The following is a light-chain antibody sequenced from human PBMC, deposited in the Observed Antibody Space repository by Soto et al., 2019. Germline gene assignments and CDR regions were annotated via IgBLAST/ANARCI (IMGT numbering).Light chain of an antibody. CDR2: GAS. CDR3: QQYNNWPRT. CDR1: QSVGRN. J-gene: IGKJ1*01. Sequence: EIVMTQSPATLSVSPGERATLSCRASQSVGRNLAWYQQKPGQSPRLLVYGASTRATGITARFSGSGSGTEFTLTIYDLQSEDFAVYYCQQYNNWPRTFGQGTKVDIK. V-gene: IGKV3-15*01.